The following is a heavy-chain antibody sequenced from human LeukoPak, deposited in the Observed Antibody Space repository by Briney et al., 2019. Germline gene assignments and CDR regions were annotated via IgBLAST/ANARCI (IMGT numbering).Heavy chain of an antibody. D-gene: IGHD6-6*01. CDR1: GFTFTSHA. J-gene: IGHJ4*02. V-gene: IGHV3-23*01. CDR3: AAHSSFWSIDY. Sequence: PGGSLRLSCATSGFTFTSHALSWVRQAPGKGLDWVSSLTERGDRSYYADSVKGRFTISRDNSKSTVYLQMNSLRAEDTAIYYCAAHSSFWSIDYWGQGTLITVSS. CDR2: LTERGDRS.